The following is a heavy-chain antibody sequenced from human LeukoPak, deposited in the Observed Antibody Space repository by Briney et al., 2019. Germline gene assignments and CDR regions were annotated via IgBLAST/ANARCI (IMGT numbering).Heavy chain of an antibody. D-gene: IGHD3-22*01. CDR1: GYSFTSYW. V-gene: IGHV5-51*01. CDR2: IYPGDSDT. Sequence: GESLKISCKGSGYSFTSYWIGWVRQMPGKGLEWMGIIYPGDSDTRYSPSFQGQVTISADKSISTAYLQWSSLKASDTAMYYCARLYDSSVLSHMYYFDYWGQGTLVTVSS. J-gene: IGHJ4*02. CDR3: ARLYDSSVLSHMYYFDY.